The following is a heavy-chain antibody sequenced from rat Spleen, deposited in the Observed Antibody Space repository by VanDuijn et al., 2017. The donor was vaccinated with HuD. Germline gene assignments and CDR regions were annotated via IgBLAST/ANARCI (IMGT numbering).Heavy chain of an antibody. CDR3: AKDENYGYTYFDY. CDR1: GFTFSSYW. CDR2: INTDGGST. J-gene: IGHJ2*01. V-gene: IGHV5-58*01. Sequence: EVQLVETGGGLVQPGRSLKLSCVASGFTFSSYWMYWIRQAPGQGLEWVSSINTDGGSTYYPDSVKGRITISRDNAENTVYMQMNSLRSEDTATYYCAKDENYGYTYFDYWGQGVMVTVSS. D-gene: IGHD1-9*01.